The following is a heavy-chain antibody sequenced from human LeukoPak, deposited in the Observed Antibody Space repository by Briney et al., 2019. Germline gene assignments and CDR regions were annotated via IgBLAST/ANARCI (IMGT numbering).Heavy chain of an antibody. CDR3: ARASQIAAAGTDY. J-gene: IGHJ4*02. Sequence: SVKVSCKASGGTFSSYAIRWVRQAPGQGLEWMGGIIPIFGTANYAQKFQGRVTITADESKSTAYMELSSLRSEDTAVYYCARASQIAAAGTDYWGQGTLVTVSS. CDR2: IIPIFGTA. CDR1: GGTFSSYA. D-gene: IGHD6-13*01. V-gene: IGHV1-69*13.